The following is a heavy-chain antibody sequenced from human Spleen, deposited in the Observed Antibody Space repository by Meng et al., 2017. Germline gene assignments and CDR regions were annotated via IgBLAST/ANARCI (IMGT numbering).Heavy chain of an antibody. D-gene: IGHD3-9*01. CDR1: GDSISSSSYN. J-gene: IGHJ6*02. Sequence: SETLSLTCTVSGDSISSSSYNWGWIRQPPGKGLEWIGSIYYSGTTYYSPSLKSRVTLSIDMSKNQFSLKLTSVTAADTAVYYCAKDHWLRYFDWLAADYGMDVWGQGTTVTVSS. V-gene: IGHV4-39*07. CDR3: AKDHWLRYFDWLAADYGMDV. CDR2: IYYSGTT.